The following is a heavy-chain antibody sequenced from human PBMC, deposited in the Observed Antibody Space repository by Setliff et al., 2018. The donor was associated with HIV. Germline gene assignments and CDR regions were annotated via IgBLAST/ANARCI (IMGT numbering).Heavy chain of an antibody. D-gene: IGHD2-15*01. V-gene: IGHV1-24*01. CDR2: FDPGHGET. CDR3: VTVVGDLSCTGGSCFSYFEY. Sequence: ASVKVSCKVSGDTVTEPSMQWVRQAPGKGLEWMGGFDPGHGETFYARKFQGRVTMTEDTFTDSAYMELGSLRSEDTAIYYCVTVVGDLSCTGGSCFSYFEYWGQGTLVTVSS. J-gene: IGHJ4*02. CDR1: GDTVTEPS.